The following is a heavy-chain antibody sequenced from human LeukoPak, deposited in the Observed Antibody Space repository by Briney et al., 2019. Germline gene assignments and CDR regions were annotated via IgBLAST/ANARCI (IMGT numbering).Heavy chain of an antibody. CDR3: ARNMGYSYVSPYYMDV. D-gene: IGHD5-18*01. CDR2: MNPNSGNT. Sequence: ASVKVSCKASGYTFTSYDINWVRQATGQGLEWMGWMNPNSGNTGYAQKFQGRVTITRNTSISTAYMELSSLRSEDTAVYYCARNMGYSYVSPYYMDVWGKGTTVTVSS. J-gene: IGHJ6*03. V-gene: IGHV1-8*03. CDR1: GYTFTSYD.